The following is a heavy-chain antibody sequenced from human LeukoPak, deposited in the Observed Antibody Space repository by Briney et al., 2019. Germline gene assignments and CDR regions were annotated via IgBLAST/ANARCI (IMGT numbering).Heavy chain of an antibody. V-gene: IGHV4-39*07. Sequence: PSETLSLTCSVSGASISSGSNYWGWIRQPQGKTLEWIGSIYSSGSTYYNPSLKSRVIIIIDTPKNPFSLTLSSVTAADTAVYYCARSDGHGLVGIWGQGTMVTVSS. D-gene: IGHD2-2*01. CDR1: GASISSGSNY. CDR2: IYSSGST. J-gene: IGHJ3*02. CDR3: ARSDGHGLVGI.